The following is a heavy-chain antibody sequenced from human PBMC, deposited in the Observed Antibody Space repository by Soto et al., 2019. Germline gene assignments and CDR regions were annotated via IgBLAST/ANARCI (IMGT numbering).Heavy chain of an antibody. CDR1: GGSFSGYY. V-gene: IGHV4-34*01. CDR3: ARGYSRSMGYYYSGMDV. CDR2: INHSGST. Sequence: SETLSLTCAVYGGSFSGYYWSWIRQPPGKGLEWIGEINHSGSTNYNPSLKSRVTISVDTSKNQFSLKLSSVTAADTAVYYCARGYSRSMGYYYSGMDVWGQGTTVTVS. D-gene: IGHD6-13*01. J-gene: IGHJ6*02.